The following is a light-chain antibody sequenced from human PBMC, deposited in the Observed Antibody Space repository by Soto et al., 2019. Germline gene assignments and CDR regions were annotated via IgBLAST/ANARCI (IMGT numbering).Light chain of an antibody. CDR3: QQLDGYPVR. Sequence: DIQFTQSPSFLSASVGDRVTITCRASLDIRGYLAWYQQKPGRVPRLLIYSASTLQSGVPSRFRRSGSATEFTLTISSLQPEDGTSYYCQQLDGYPVRFGGGTNAEIK. CDR1: LDIRGY. J-gene: IGKJ4*02. CDR2: SAS. V-gene: IGKV1-9*01.